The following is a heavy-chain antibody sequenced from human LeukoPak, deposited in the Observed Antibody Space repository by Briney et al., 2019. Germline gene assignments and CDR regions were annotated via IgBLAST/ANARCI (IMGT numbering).Heavy chain of an antibody. CDR2: INPNSGGT. V-gene: IGHV1-2*02. CDR1: GYTFTGYY. CDR3: ARSPWYYYYYMDV. J-gene: IGHJ6*03. Sequence: ASVKVSCKASGYTFTGYYMHWVRQAPGQGLEWMGWINPNSGGTNYAQKFQGRVTMTRDTSISTAYMELSRLRSDDTAVYYCARSPWYYYYYMDVWGKGTTVTVSS.